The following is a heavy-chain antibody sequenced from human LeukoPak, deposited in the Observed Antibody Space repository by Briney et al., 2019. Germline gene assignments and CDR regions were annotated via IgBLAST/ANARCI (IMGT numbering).Heavy chain of an antibody. CDR2: ISDSGGNT. CDR1: GFTFSSYA. J-gene: IGHJ4*02. CDR3: DKQDIRSSAWYD. Sequence: PGGSLRLSCAASGFTFSSYAMSSVRQAPGQGLEWVSAISDSGGNTYYADSVKGRFTISRDNSKNTLYLQMNSLRAEDTAVYYCDKQDIRSSAWYDWGQGTLVTVSS. D-gene: IGHD6-19*01. V-gene: IGHV3-23*01.